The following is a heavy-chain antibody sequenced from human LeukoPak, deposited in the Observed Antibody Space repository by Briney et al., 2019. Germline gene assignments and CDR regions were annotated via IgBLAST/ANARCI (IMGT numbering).Heavy chain of an antibody. D-gene: IGHD5-18*01. Sequence: GGSLRLSCAASGFTLSSYTMNWVRQAPGKGLEWVSSFSSSGRYIYYVDSVKGRFTISRDNSKNTLYLQMNSLRAEDTAVYYCAKDPRDHSYGWSWRYFDYWGQGTLVTVSS. CDR1: GFTLSSYT. CDR3: AKDPRDHSYGWSWRYFDY. CDR2: FSSSGRYI. J-gene: IGHJ4*02. V-gene: IGHV3-21*01.